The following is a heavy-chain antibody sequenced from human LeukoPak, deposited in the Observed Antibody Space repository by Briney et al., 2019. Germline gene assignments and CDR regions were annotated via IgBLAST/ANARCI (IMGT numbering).Heavy chain of an antibody. CDR2: IIPILGIA. CDR1: GGTFSSYT. Sequence: ASVKVSCKASGGTFSSYTISWVRQAPGQGLEWMGRIIPILGIANYAQKFQGGVTITADKSTSTAYMELSSLRSEDTAVYYCARVGGSYSTLYYYYGMDVWGQGTTVTVSS. V-gene: IGHV1-69*02. CDR3: ARVGGSYSTLYYYYGMDV. D-gene: IGHD1-26*01. J-gene: IGHJ6*02.